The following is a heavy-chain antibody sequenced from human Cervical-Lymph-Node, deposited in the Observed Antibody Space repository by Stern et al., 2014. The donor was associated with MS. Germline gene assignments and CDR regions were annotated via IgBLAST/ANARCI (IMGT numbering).Heavy chain of an antibody. CDR2: VSNYNGGT. J-gene: IGHJ4*02. CDR1: GYTFTSYG. Sequence: QVQLVQSGAEVKKPGASVKVSCETSGYTFTSYGISWIRQVPGQGLEWMGWVSNYNGGTNFSQKFQGRVTMTTDSSTNSVYMELRSLRSDDTAVYFCARDRWGSHDIGGTYYRFWGQGTPITVSS. D-gene: IGHD3-22*01. CDR3: ARDRWGSHDIGGTYYRF. V-gene: IGHV1-18*01.